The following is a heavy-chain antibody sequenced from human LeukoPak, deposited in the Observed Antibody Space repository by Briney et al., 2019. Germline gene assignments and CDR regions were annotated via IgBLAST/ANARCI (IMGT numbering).Heavy chain of an antibody. CDR3: ARVPGRTIAVAGTGYFDY. V-gene: IGHV1-2*02. J-gene: IGHJ4*02. Sequence: ASVKVSCKASGYTFTGYYMHWVRQAPGQGLEWMGWINPNSGGTNYAQKFQGRVTMTGDTSISTAYMDLSRLRSDDTAVYYCARVPGRTIAVAGTGYFDYWGQGTLVTVSS. CDR2: INPNSGGT. D-gene: IGHD6-19*01. CDR1: GYTFTGYY.